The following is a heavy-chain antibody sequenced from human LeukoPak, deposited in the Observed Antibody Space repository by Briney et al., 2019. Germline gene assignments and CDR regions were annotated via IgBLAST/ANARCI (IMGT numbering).Heavy chain of an antibody. CDR3: AGEDIVVVPAAPLNDAFDI. CDR2: ISSSSSYI. D-gene: IGHD2-2*01. CDR1: GFTFSSYS. J-gene: IGHJ3*02. V-gene: IGHV3-21*01. Sequence: PGGSLTLYCAASGFTFSSYSMNWVRQAPGKGLEWVSSISSSSSYIYYADSVKGRFTISRDNAKNSLYLQMNSLRAEDTAVYYCAGEDIVVVPAAPLNDAFDIWGQGTMVTVSS.